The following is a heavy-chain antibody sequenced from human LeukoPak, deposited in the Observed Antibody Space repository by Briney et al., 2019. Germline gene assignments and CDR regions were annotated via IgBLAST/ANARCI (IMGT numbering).Heavy chain of an antibody. J-gene: IGHJ4*02. V-gene: IGHV3-23*01. CDR1: GFTFSSYA. Sequence: GGSLRLSCAASGFTFSSYAVSWVRQAPGKGLEWVSAISGSGGSTYYADSVKGRFTISRDNSKNTLYLQMNSLRAEDTAVYYCARNVVVTATYFDYWGQGTLVTVSS. D-gene: IGHD2-21*02. CDR3: ARNVVVTATYFDY. CDR2: ISGSGGST.